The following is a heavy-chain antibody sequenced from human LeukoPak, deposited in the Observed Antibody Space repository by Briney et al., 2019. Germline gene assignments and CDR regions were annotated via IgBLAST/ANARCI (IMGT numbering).Heavy chain of an antibody. CDR1: GFTFSSYG. CDR2: ISYDGSNK. Sequence: GGSLRLSCAASGFTFSSYGMHWVRQAPGKGLEWVAVISYDGSNKYYADSVKGRFTISRDNSKNTLYLQMNSLRAEDTAVYYCAKDRTWIQLWHVLDYWGQGTLVTVSS. CDR3: AKDRTWIQLWHVLDY. D-gene: IGHD5-18*01. J-gene: IGHJ4*02. V-gene: IGHV3-30*18.